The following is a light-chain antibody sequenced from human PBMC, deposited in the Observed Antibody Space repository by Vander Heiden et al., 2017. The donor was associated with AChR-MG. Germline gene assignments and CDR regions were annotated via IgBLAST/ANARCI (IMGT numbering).Light chain of an antibody. CDR2: AVV. J-gene: IGLJ2*01. CDR1: SSDIGGYTY. Sequence: QSALTQPASVSGSPGQSITISCTATSSDIGGYTYVPWYQQHPGKTPNLVILAVVERPSGVSMRFSGSKSGNTASLSISGLQAEDEADYYCSSYTSRSTLIFGGGTKLTVL. V-gene: IGLV2-14*03. CDR3: SSYTSRSTLI.